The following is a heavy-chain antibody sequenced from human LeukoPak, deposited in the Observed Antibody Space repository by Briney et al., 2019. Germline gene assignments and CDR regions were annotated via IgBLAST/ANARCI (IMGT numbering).Heavy chain of an antibody. V-gene: IGHV1-18*01. CDR1: GYTFTSYG. CDR3: ARVPHDYGDYGYYFDY. Sequence: ASVKVSCKASGYTFTSYGISWVRQAPGQGLERMGWISAYNGNTNYAQKLQGRVTMTTDTSTSTAYMELRSLRSDDTAVYYCARVPHDYGDYGYYFDYWGQGTLVTVSS. J-gene: IGHJ4*02. D-gene: IGHD4-17*01. CDR2: ISAYNGNT.